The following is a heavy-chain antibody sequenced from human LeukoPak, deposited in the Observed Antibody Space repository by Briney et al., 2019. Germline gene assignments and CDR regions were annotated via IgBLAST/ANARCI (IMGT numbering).Heavy chain of an antibody. J-gene: IGHJ4*02. CDR3: ARETAAAGSGVIDS. V-gene: IGHV1-2*02. CDR1: GYTFTGYY. CDR2: INPNSGGT. D-gene: IGHD6-13*01. Sequence: ASVKVSCKASGYTFTGYYMHWVRQAPGQGLEWMGWINPNSGGTNYAQRFQGRVTMTTDTSTNTAYMELRSLRSDDTAVYYCARETAAAGSGVIDSWGQGTLVTVSS.